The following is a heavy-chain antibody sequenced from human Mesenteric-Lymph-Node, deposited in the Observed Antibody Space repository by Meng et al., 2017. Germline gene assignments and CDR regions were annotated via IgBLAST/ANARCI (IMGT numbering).Heavy chain of an antibody. CDR3: TREGSGYDYDY. J-gene: IGHJ4*02. D-gene: IGHD5-12*01. CDR2: IRSKAYGGTT. V-gene: IGHV3-49*04. CDR1: GFTFGDYA. Sequence: GGSLRLSCTASGFTFGDYAMSWVRQAPGKGLEWVGFIRSKAYGGTTEYAASVKGRFTISRDDSKSIAYLQMNSLKTEDTAVYYCTREGSGYDYDYWGQGTLVTVSS.